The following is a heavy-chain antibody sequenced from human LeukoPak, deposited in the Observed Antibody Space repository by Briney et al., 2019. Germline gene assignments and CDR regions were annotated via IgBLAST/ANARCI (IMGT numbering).Heavy chain of an antibody. D-gene: IGHD5-18*01. CDR3: ARDRRGRDSYGYLSPKNAFDI. V-gene: IGHV4-59*01. J-gene: IGHJ3*02. Sequence: SETLSLTCTVSGGSISSYYWSWIRQPPGKGLEWIGYIYYSGSTNYNPSLKSRVTISVDTSKNQFSLKLSSVTAVDTAVYYCARDRRGRDSYGYLSPKNAFDIWGQGTMVTVSS. CDR1: GGSISSYY. CDR2: IYYSGST.